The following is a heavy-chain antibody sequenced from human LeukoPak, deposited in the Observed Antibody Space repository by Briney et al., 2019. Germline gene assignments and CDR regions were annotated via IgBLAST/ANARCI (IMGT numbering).Heavy chain of an antibody. CDR2: MKQDGSEK. V-gene: IGHV3-7*01. CDR3: ARDLDDFWSGYLRRYYGMGV. J-gene: IGHJ6*02. D-gene: IGHD3-3*01. Sequence: GGSLRLSCAASGFTFSSYWMSWVRQAPGKGLEWVANMKQDGSEKYYVDSVKGRFTISRDNAKNSLYLQMNSLRAEDTAVYYCARDLDDFWSGYLRRYYGMGVWGQGTTVTVSS. CDR1: GFTFSSYW.